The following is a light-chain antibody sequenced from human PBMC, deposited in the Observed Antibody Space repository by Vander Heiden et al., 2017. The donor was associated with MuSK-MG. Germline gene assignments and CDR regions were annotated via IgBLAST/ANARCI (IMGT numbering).Light chain of an antibody. Sequence: SYVLTQPPSVSVAPGQTARITCGENNIGNKRVHWYQQKPGQAPLLVVYDDNDRPSGIPERFSGSNSANTATLTISRVEAGDEADYYCQVWDNSGQHVVFGGGTKLTVL. CDR3: QVWDNSGQHVV. V-gene: IGLV3-21*02. J-gene: IGLJ2*01. CDR1: NIGNKR. CDR2: DDN.